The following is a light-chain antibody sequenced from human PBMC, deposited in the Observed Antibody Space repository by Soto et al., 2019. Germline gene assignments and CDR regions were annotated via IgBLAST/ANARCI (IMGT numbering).Light chain of an antibody. V-gene: IGLV2-23*02. CDR2: EVS. J-gene: IGLJ1*01. CDR1: SRDVGSYNL. CDR3: CSDGGSDV. Sequence: QSALTQPASVSGSPGQSITISCTGTSRDVGSYNLVSWYQQHPGKAPKVMIYEVSKRPSGVSNRFSGSKSGNTASLTISGLQAEDEADYYCCSDGGSDVFGTGTKVTVL.